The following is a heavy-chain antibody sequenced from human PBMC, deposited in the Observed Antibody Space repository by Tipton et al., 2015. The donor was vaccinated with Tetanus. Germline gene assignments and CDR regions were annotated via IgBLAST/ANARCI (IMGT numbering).Heavy chain of an antibody. CDR2: ISYSGDT. Sequence: TLSLTCTVSGGSVSSSTYYWSWVRQPPGKRPEWIAYISYSGDTNYNPSLKSRVTILIDTSKNQFSLKVKSVTAADTAVYYCARIPVGATLDSWGQGTLVTVSS. J-gene: IGHJ4*02. CDR1: GGSVSSSTYY. V-gene: IGHV4-61*01. D-gene: IGHD1-26*01. CDR3: ARIPVGATLDS.